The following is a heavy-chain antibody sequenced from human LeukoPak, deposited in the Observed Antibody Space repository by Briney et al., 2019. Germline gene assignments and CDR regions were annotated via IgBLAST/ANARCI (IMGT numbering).Heavy chain of an antibody. V-gene: IGHV3-72*01. CDR2: TRNKANSYTT. Sequence: PGGSLRLSCAASGFTFSDHYMDWVRQAPGTGLEWVGRTRNKANSYTTEYAASVKGRFTISRDDSKNSLYLQMNSLKTEDTAVYYCARGPDYFDYWGQGTLVTVSS. CDR3: ARGPDYFDY. J-gene: IGHJ4*02. CDR1: GFTFSDHY.